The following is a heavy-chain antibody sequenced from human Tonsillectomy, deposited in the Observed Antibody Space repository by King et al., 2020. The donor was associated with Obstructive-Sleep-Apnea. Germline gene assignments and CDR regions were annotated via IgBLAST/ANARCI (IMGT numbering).Heavy chain of an antibody. V-gene: IGHV3-30-3*01. CDR3: ARGTWELLALDFDY. CDR1: GFTFSSYA. CDR2: ISYDGSNK. D-gene: IGHD1-26*01. Sequence: VQLVESGGGVVQPGRSLRLSCAASGFTFSSYAMHWVRQAPGKGLEWVAVISYDGSNKYYADSVKGRFTISRDNSKNTLYLQMNSLRAEDTAVYYCARGTWELLALDFDYWGQGTLVTVSS. J-gene: IGHJ4*02.